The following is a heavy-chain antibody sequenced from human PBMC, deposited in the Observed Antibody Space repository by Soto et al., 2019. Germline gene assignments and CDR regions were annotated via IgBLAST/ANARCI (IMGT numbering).Heavy chain of an antibody. CDR2: ISSSGSTI. CDR3: ARDNTAMEN. CDR1: AFSFSAHY. D-gene: IGHD5-18*01. V-gene: IGHV3-11*01. J-gene: IGHJ4*02. Sequence: QVQLVESGGGLVKPGGSLRLSCAASAFSFSAHYMSWIRQAPGKGLEWVSYISSSGSTIYYADSVKGRFTISRDNAKISLYLQVNSLRAEDTAVYYFARDNTAMENWGQGTLVTVSS.